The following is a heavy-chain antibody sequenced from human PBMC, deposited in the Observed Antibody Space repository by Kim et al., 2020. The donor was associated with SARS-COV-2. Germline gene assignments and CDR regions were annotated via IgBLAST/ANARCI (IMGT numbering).Heavy chain of an antibody. V-gene: IGHV3-21*01. Sequence: GGSLRLSCAASGFTFSSYSMNWVRQAPGKGLEWVSSISSSSSYIYYADSVKGRFTISRDNAKNSLYLQMNSLRAEDTAVYYCASAQYYYDSSGLWTWAFDIWGQGTMVTVSS. CDR2: ISSSSSYI. J-gene: IGHJ3*02. CDR1: GFTFSSYS. D-gene: IGHD3-22*01. CDR3: ASAQYYYDSSGLWTWAFDI.